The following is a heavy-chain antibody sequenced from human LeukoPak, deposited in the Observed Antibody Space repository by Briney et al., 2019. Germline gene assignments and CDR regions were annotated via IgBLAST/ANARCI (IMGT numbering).Heavy chain of an antibody. V-gene: IGHV4-39*07. Sequence: SETLSLTCTVSGGSISSGGYYWSWIRQHPGKGLEWIGEINPSGSTNYNPSLESRVTISVDTSKNQFSLKLSSVTAADTAVYYCARGGGNYYSDFWGQGHLVTVSS. D-gene: IGHD3-3*01. CDR1: GGSISSGGYY. CDR3: ARGGGNYYSDF. J-gene: IGHJ4*02. CDR2: INPSGST.